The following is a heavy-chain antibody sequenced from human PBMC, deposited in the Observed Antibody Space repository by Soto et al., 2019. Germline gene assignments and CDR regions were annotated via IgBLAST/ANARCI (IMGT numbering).Heavy chain of an antibody. V-gene: IGHV3-21*01. CDR1: GFTFSSYS. Sequence: GGSLRLSCAASGFTFSSYSMNWVRQAPGKGLEWVSSISSSSSYIYYADSVKGRFTISRDNAKNSLYLQMNSLRAEDTAVYYCARDPLFWTGYSSGWYFDYWGQGTLVTVSS. CDR3: ARDPLFWTGYSSGWYFDY. CDR2: ISSSSSYI. J-gene: IGHJ4*02. D-gene: IGHD6-19*01.